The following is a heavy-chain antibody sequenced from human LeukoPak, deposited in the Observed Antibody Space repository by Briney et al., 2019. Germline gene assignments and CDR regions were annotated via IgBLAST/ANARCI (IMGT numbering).Heavy chain of an antibody. Sequence: GGSLRLSCAASRFTFNTYGMHWARQAPGKGLEWVAVIWYDGSKRYYADSVKGRFTISRDNVKNTLYLEMNSLRADDTAVYYCARGRLTFAGDATGPFDWWGQGTLVTVSS. V-gene: IGHV3-33*01. J-gene: IGHJ4*02. CDR2: IWYDGSKR. D-gene: IGHD2-15*01. CDR3: ARGRLTFAGDATGPFDW. CDR1: RFTFNTYG.